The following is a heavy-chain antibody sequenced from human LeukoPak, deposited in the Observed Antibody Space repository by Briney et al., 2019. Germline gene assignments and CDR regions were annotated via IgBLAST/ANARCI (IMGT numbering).Heavy chain of an antibody. CDR3: ASGIVVVPAAPAPDAFDI. V-gene: IGHV1-2*02. J-gene: IGHJ3*02. CDR1: GYTFTGYY. Sequence: ASVKVSCKASGYTFTGYYMHWVRQAPGQGLEWMGWINPNSGGTNYAQKFQGRVTMTRDTSISTAYMELSRLRSDDTAVYYCASGIVVVPAAPAPDAFDIWGQGAMVTVSS. D-gene: IGHD2-2*01. CDR2: INPNSGGT.